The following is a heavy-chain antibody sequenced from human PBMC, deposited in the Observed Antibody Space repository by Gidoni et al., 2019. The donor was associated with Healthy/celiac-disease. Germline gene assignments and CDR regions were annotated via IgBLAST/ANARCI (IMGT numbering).Heavy chain of an antibody. CDR1: GYTFTSCA. CDR2: INAGNGNT. J-gene: IGHJ5*02. Sequence: QVQLVQSGAEVKKPGASVKVSCKASGYTFTSCAMHWVRQAPGQRLEWMGWINAGNGNTKYSQKFQGRVTITRDTSASTAYMELSSLRSEDTAVYYWARTVLRFLEWLDWFDPWGQGTLVTVSS. V-gene: IGHV1-3*01. CDR3: ARTVLRFLEWLDWFDP. D-gene: IGHD3-3*01.